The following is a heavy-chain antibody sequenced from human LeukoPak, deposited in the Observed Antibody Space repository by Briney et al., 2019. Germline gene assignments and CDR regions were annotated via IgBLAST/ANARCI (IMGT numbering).Heavy chain of an antibody. CDR2: INPNSGGT. CDR1: GYTFTGYY. D-gene: IGHD1-1*01. Sequence: ASVKVSCKASGYTFTGYYMHWVRQAPGQGLEWMGWINPNSGGTNYAQKFQGRVTMTRDTSISTAYMELSRLRSDDTAVYYCARVRIPSRLERLSYFDYWGQGTLATVSS. V-gene: IGHV1-2*02. J-gene: IGHJ4*02. CDR3: ARVRIPSRLERLSYFDY.